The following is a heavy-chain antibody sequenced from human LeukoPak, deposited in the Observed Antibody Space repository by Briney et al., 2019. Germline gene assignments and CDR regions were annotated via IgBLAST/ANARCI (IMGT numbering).Heavy chain of an antibody. CDR2: IRSKANSYAT. CDR3: TRLPGY. V-gene: IGHV3-73*01. J-gene: IGHJ4*02. CDR1: GFTFSGSA. Sequence: PGGSLKLSCAASGFTFSGSAMHWVRQASGKGLEWVGRIRSKANSYATAYAASVNGRFTISRDDSKNTAYLQMNSLKTEDTAVYYRTRLPGYWGQGTLVTVSS.